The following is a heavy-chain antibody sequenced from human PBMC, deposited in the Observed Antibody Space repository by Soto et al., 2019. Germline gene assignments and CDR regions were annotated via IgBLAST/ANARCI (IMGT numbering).Heavy chain of an antibody. CDR1: GYTFTRSG. D-gene: IGHD3-10*01. Sequence: ASVKVSCKASGYTFTRSGISWVRQAPGQGLEWMGWISTYNGDTNYAQTFQGRVTMTTDTSTSTVHMEVRSLRSDDTAVYYCAREGGAPYYYYGRCVWGQETRVTVAS. J-gene: IGHJ6*02. V-gene: IGHV1-18*01. CDR3: AREGGAPYYYYGRCV. CDR2: ISTYNGDT.